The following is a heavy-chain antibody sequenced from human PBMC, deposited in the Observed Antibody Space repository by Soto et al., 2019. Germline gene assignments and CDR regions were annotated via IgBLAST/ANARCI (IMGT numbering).Heavy chain of an antibody. CDR3: ARDVGGSYLFDY. V-gene: IGHV3-21*06. D-gene: IGHD1-26*01. CDR1: GFSCSSYS. Sequence: EVQLVESGGGLVKPGGSLRLSCVASGFSCSSYSMNWVRQAPGKGLEWVSSITGSRSYINYADSVKGRFTISRDNAKNSLYLQMNSLRAEDTAVYYCARDVGGSYLFDYWGQGTLVTVSS. J-gene: IGHJ4*02. CDR2: ITGSRSYI.